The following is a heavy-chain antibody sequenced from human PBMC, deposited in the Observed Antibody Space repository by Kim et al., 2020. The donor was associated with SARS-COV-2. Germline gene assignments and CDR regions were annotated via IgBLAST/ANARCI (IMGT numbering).Heavy chain of an antibody. CDR3: ARRDGSGLDY. V-gene: IGHV5-51*01. D-gene: IGHD6-19*01. CDR2: DT. J-gene: IGHJ4*02. Sequence: DTRYIPSFQGQVTISADKSISTAYLQWSSLKASDTAMYYCARRDGSGLDYWGQGTLVTVSS.